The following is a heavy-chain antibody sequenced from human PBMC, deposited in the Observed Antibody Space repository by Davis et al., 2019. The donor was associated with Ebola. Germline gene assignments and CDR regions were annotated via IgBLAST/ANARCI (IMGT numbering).Heavy chain of an antibody. CDR1: GGSFSGYY. Sequence: GSLRLSCAVYGGSFSGYYWSWIRQPPGKGLEWIAEIDHSGTTNYNSSLRSRVAISVDTSKNHFSLQLLSVTAADTAVYYCAFVGVNTKGDARDIWGQGTKVVVSS. CDR2: IDHSGTT. J-gene: IGHJ3*02. D-gene: IGHD1-26*01. CDR3: AFVGVNTKGDARDI. V-gene: IGHV4-34*01.